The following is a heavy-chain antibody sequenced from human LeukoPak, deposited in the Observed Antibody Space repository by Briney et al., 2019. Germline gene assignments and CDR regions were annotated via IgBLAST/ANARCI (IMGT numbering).Heavy chain of an antibody. CDR1: GFTFSTSV. CDR2: ISSSGIIT. J-gene: IGHJ4*02. V-gene: IGHV3-23*01. D-gene: IGHD2-21*02. CDR3: ARGKVVTGIDY. Sequence: GGSLRLSCAASGFTFSTSVMSWVRQAPGKGLEWVSLISSSGIITRYADSAKGRFSISRDNSKNTLYLQMNSLRAEDTAVYYCARGKVVTGIDYWGQGTLVTVSS.